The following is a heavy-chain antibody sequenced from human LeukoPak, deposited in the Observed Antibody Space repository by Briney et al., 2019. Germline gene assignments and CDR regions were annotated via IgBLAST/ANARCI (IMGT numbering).Heavy chain of an antibody. CDR3: AREVTAIGAFDY. D-gene: IGHD2-21*02. V-gene: IGHV3-30*03. CDR2: ISYDGSNK. Sequence: PGGSLRLSCAASGFTFSSYSMNWVRQAPGKGLEWVAVISYDGSNKYYADSVKGRFTISRDNSKNTLYLQMNSLRAEDTAVYYCAREVTAIGAFDYWGQGTLVTVSS. J-gene: IGHJ4*02. CDR1: GFTFSSYS.